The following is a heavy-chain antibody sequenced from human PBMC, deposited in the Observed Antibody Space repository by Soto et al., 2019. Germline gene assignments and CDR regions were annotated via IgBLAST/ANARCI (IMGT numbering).Heavy chain of an antibody. CDR1: GFTFSSYA. CDR2: ISGSGGST. J-gene: IGHJ4*02. V-gene: IGHV3-23*01. Sequence: GGSLRLSCAASGFTFSSYAMSWVRQAPGKGLEWVSAISGSGGSTYYADSVKGRFTISRDNSKNTLYLQMNSLRAEDTAVYYCAKITHVLRFLEWETWGQGTLVTVSS. D-gene: IGHD3-3*01. CDR3: AKITHVLRFLEWET.